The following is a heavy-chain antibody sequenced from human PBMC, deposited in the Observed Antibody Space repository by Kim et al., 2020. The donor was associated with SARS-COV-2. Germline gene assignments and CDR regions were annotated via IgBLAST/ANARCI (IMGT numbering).Heavy chain of an antibody. CDR1: GYSFTSYW. D-gene: IGHD3-3*01. Sequence: GESLKISCKGSGYSFTSYWIGWVRQMPGKGLEWMGIIYPGDSDTRYSPSFQGQVTISAAKSISTAYLQWSSLKASDTAMYYCARGGGVDYDFWSGYYTGMVFFDYWGQGTLVTVSS. CDR3: ARGGGVDYDFWSGYYTGMVFFDY. V-gene: IGHV5-51*01. J-gene: IGHJ4*02. CDR2: IYPGDSDT.